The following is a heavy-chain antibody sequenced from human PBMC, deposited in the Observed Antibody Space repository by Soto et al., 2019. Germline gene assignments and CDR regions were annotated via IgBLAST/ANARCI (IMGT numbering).Heavy chain of an antibody. CDR2: IYTSGNT. J-gene: IGHJ5*02. CDR3: ARDDNGDKGRAFDP. Sequence: KASETLSLTCTVSGGSISNYYWSWIRQPAGKGLEWIGRIYTSGNTNYNPSLKGRVTMSVDMSKNQFSLKLSSVAAADTAVYYCARDDNGDKGRAFDPWGPGTLVTVSS. D-gene: IGHD4-17*01. CDR1: GGSISNYY. V-gene: IGHV4-4*07.